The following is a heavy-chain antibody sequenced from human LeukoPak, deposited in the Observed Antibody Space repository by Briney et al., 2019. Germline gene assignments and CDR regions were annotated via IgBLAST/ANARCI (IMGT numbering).Heavy chain of an antibody. CDR3: AIDYDSSGSYFDY. D-gene: IGHD3-22*01. CDR1: GFTFSNYP. CDR2: ITGSGGTS. Sequence: PGGALRLSCVASGFTFSNYPMNWVRQAPGKGLEWVSLITGSGGTSHYAHSVKGRYTISRDNSKNTLYLQMNSLRAEDTAVYYCAIDYDSSGSYFDYWGQGTLVTVSS. J-gene: IGHJ4*02. V-gene: IGHV3-23*01.